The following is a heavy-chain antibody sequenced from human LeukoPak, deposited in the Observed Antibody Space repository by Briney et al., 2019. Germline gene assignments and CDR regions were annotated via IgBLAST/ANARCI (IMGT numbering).Heavy chain of an antibody. D-gene: IGHD3-9*01. Sequence: GGSLRLSCAASGFTFSSYGMHWVRQAPGKGLEWVAFIRYDGSNKYYADSVKGRFTISRDNSKNTLYLQMNSLRAEDTAVYYCAKDRPNYDILTGTFDYWGQGTLVTVSS. CDR1: GFTFSSYG. CDR3: AKDRPNYDILTGTFDY. CDR2: IRYDGSNK. J-gene: IGHJ4*02. V-gene: IGHV3-30*02.